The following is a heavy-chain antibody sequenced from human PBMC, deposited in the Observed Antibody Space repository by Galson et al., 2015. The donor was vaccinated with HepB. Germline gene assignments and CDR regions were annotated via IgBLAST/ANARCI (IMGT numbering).Heavy chain of an antibody. CDR3: AKDQESSGSYWYFDL. J-gene: IGHJ2*01. Sequence: SLRLSCAASGFTFSSYGMHWVRQAPGKGLEWVAVISYDGSNKYYADSVKGRFTISRDNSKNTLYLQMNSLRAEDTAVYYCAKDQESSGSYWYFDLWGRGTLVTVSS. CDR1: GFTFSSYG. CDR2: ISYDGSNK. D-gene: IGHD3-22*01. V-gene: IGHV3-30*18.